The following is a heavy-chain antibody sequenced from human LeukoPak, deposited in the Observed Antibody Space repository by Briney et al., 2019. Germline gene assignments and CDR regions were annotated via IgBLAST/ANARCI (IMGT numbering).Heavy chain of an antibody. CDR2: IWYDGSNK. CDR3: ARDQGSGWYSAYYYYGMDV. CDR1: GFTFSSYG. J-gene: IGHJ6*02. Sequence: PGGSLRLSCAASGFTFSSYGMHWVRQAPGKGLEWVAVIWYDGSNKYYADSVKGRFTISRDNSKNTLYLQMNSLRAEDTAVYYCARDQGSGWYSAYYYYGMDVWGQGTTVTVSS. V-gene: IGHV3-33*01. D-gene: IGHD6-19*01.